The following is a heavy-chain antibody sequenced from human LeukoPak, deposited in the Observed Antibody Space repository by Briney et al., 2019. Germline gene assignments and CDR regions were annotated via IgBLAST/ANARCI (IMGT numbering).Heavy chain of an antibody. CDR3: AKSGSRFLEWLQNPYMDV. D-gene: IGHD3-3*01. V-gene: IGHV3-23*01. J-gene: IGHJ6*03. CDR1: GFTFSSYA. Sequence: GGSLRLSCAASGFTFSSYAMSWVRQAPGKGLEWVSAISGSGGSTYYADSVKGRFTISRDNPKNTLYLQMNSLRAEDTAVYYCAKSGSRFLEWLQNPYMDVWGKGTTVTVSS. CDR2: ISGSGGST.